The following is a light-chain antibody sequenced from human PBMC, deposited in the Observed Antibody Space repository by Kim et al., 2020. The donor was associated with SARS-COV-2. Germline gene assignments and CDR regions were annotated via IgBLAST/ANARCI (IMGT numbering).Light chain of an antibody. CDR1: QRISSW. Sequence: DIQMTQSPSTLSASVGDRVTITCRASQRISSWLAWYQQKPGKAPKLLIFQSSSLESGVPLRFSGSGYGTEFTLTIGSLQPDDFATYYCQQYNGYPYTFGQGTKLEI. CDR3: QQYNGYPYT. V-gene: IGKV1-5*03. CDR2: QSS. J-gene: IGKJ2*01.